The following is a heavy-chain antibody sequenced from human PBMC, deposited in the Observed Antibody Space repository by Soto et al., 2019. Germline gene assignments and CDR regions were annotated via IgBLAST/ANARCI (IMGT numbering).Heavy chain of an antibody. CDR2: ISYDGSNK. CDR1: GFTFSSYG. CDR3: AHARFLEWDYYYMDV. Sequence: GGSLRLSCAASGFTFSSYGMHWVRQAPGKGLEWVAVISYDGSNKYYADSVKGRFTISRDNSKNTLYLQMNSLRAEDTAVYYCAHARFLEWDYYYMDVWGKGTTVTVSS. D-gene: IGHD3-3*01. V-gene: IGHV3-30*03. J-gene: IGHJ6*03.